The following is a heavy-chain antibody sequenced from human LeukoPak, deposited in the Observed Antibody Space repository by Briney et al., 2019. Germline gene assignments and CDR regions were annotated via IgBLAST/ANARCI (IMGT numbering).Heavy chain of an antibody. Sequence: SVKVSCKASGGTFSSYAISWVRQAPGQGLEWMGRIIPILGIANYAQKFQGRVTITADKSTSTAYMELSSLRSEDTAVYYCARIPQSLNWFDPWGQGTLVTVSS. CDR1: GGTFSSYA. J-gene: IGHJ5*02. CDR2: IIPILGIA. CDR3: ARIPQSLNWFDP. V-gene: IGHV1-69*04.